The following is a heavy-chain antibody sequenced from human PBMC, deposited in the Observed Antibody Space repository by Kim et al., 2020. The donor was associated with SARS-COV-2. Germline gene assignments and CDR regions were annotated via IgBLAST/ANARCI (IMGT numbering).Heavy chain of an antibody. Sequence: APVKVSCKASGYTFTSYDINWVRQATGQGLEWMGWMNPNRGNTGYAQKFQGRVTMTRNTSISTAYMELSSLRSEDTAVYYCARLRYGWGSYCLEPGRYYYYGIDVWGQEATVTVSS. D-gene: IGHD3-10*01. CDR2: MNPNRGNT. CDR3: ARLRYGWGSYCLEPGRYYYYGIDV. V-gene: IGHV1-8*01. CDR1: GYTFTSYD. J-gene: IGHJ6*02.